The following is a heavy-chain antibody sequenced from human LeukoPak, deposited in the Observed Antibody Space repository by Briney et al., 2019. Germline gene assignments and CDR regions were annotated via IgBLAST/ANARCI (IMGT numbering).Heavy chain of an antibody. CDR3: ARGGGGLDY. CDR2: INPSGGST. V-gene: IGHV1-46*01. D-gene: IGHD3-16*01. Sequence: GASVTVSCKASGYTFTSYYFHWVRQAPGQGLEWMGIINPSGGSTSYAQRFQGRVTMTGDTSTSTVYMELSSLTSEDTAVFYCARGGGGLDYWGQGTLLTVSS. CDR1: GYTFTSYY. J-gene: IGHJ4*02.